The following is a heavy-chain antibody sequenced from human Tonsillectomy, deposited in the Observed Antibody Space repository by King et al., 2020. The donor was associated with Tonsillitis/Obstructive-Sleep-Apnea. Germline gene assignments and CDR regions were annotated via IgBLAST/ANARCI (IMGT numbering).Heavy chain of an antibody. CDR3: TREGITIFGVVIDHYFDY. V-gene: IGHV3-49*05. D-gene: IGHD3-3*01. CDR2: LRRKAYGGIT. Sequence: EVQLVESGGGLVKPGRSLRLSCTASGFSFGDYTMSWFRQAPGKGLEWVTFLRRKAYGGITEYAASVKGRFTISRDDSKSIAYLQMNSLKTEDTAVYYCTREGITIFGVVIDHYFDYWGQGTLVTVSS. J-gene: IGHJ4*02. CDR1: GFSFGDYT.